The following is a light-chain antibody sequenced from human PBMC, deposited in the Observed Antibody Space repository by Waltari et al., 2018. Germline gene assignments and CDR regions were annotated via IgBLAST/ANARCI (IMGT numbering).Light chain of an antibody. Sequence: DIVMTQTSLYLPFTAVESASNSLRSSQSLLHSDGNTYLYWYLQKPGQPPRLLIYRVSNRFSGVPDRFSGSGSGTDFTLKISRVKAEDVGVYYCMQALQTPYSFGQGTKVEIK. CDR1: QSLLHSDGNTY. V-gene: IGKV2-29*02. J-gene: IGKJ2*03. CDR2: RVS. CDR3: MQALQTPYS.